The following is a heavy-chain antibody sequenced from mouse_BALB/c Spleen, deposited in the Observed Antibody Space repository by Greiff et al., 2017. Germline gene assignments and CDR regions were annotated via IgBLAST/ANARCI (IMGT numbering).Heavy chain of an antibody. CDR2: ISSGGST. J-gene: IGHJ2*01. V-gene: IGHV5-6-5*01. CDR1: GFTFSSYA. Sequence: EVNVVESGGGLVKPGGSLKLSCAASGFTFSSYAMSWVRQTPEKRLEWVASISSGGSTYYPDSVKGRFTISRDNARNILYLQMSSLRSEDTAMYYCARTAGVWLGYYFDYWGQGTTLTVSS. D-gene: IGHD2-2*01. CDR3: ARTAGVWLGYYFDY.